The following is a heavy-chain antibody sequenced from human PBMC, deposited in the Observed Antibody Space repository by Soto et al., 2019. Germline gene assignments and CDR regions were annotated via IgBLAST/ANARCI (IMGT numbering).Heavy chain of an antibody. CDR3: ARDRGYSGYDSPRFYYGMDV. Sequence: QVQLVESGGGVVQPGRSLRLPCAASGFTFSSYGMHWVRQAPGKGLEWGAVIWYDGSNKWYADSVKGRLRISRDNSKKTLYLQMNSLRAEDTAVYSCARDRGYSGYDSPRFYYGMDVWGQGTTVTVSS. J-gene: IGHJ6*02. CDR1: GFTFSSYG. CDR2: IWYDGSNK. V-gene: IGHV3-33*01. D-gene: IGHD5-12*01.